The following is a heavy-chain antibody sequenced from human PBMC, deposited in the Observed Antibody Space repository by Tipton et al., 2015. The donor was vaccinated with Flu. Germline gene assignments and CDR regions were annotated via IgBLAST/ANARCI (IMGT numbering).Heavy chain of an antibody. D-gene: IGHD3-10*01. Sequence: LRLSCNVSGGSISSGGAYWSWIRQHPGKGLEWIGGIYYSGSTYKNPSLTSRVSISVDTSKNQFSLNLKSVTAADTAVYYCVRDQGFGDGLTYDYYVMDVWGQGTTVTVSS. V-gene: IGHV4-31*03. CDR2: IYYSGST. CDR1: GGSISSGGAY. CDR3: VRDQGFGDGLTYDYYVMDV. J-gene: IGHJ6*02.